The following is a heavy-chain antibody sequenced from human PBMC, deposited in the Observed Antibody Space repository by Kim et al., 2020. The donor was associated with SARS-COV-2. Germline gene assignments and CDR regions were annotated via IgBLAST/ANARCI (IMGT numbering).Heavy chain of an antibody. J-gene: IGHJ4*02. V-gene: IGHV3-21*01. D-gene: IGHD4-4*01. Sequence: GVSLRLSCAASGFTFSSYSMNWVRQAPGKGLEWVSSISSSSSYIYYADSVKGRFTISRDNAKNSLYLQMNSLRAEDTAVYYCARDVFDYRSPFDYWGQGTLVTVSS. CDR2: ISSSSSYI. CDR3: ARDVFDYRSPFDY. CDR1: GFTFSSYS.